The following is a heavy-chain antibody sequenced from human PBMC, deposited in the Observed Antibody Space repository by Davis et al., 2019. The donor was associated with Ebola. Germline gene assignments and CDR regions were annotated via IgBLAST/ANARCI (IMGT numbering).Heavy chain of an antibody. V-gene: IGHV3-21*04. Sequence: PGGSLRLSCAASGFTFSAYGMAWVRQAPGKGLELVSIVANSGDDTFYADSVKGRFTISRDNAKNSLYLQMNSLRAEDTAVYYCARRTGYWGQGTLVTVSS. J-gene: IGHJ4*02. CDR2: VANSGDDT. D-gene: IGHD1-14*01. CDR3: ARRTGY. CDR1: GFTFSAYG.